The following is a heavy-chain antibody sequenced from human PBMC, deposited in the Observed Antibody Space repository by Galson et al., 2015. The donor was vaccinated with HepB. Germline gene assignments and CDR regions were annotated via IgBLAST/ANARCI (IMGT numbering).Heavy chain of an antibody. V-gene: IGHV3-15*07. CDR1: GFTFSNAW. CDR2: IKSKTDGGTT. Sequence: SLRLSCAASGFTFSNAWMNWVRQAPGKGLEWVGRIKSKTDGGTTDYAAPVKGRFTISRDDSKNTLYLQMNSLKTEDTAVYYCTTDGAEDIVVGSPLRAFDIWGQGTMVTVSS. J-gene: IGHJ3*02. CDR3: TTDGAEDIVVGSPLRAFDI. D-gene: IGHD2-2*01.